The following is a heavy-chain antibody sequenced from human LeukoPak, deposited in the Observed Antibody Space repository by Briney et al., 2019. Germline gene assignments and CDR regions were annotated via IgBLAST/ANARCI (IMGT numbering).Heavy chain of an antibody. CDR1: GGPISSYY. Sequence: SETLSLTCTVSGGPISSYYWSWIRQPPGKGLEWIGYIYHSGSTYYNPSLKSRVTISVDRSKNQFSLKLSSVTAADTAVYYCASRRGGYYDSSGPPDYWGQGTLVTVSS. D-gene: IGHD3-22*01. V-gene: IGHV4-59*12. J-gene: IGHJ4*02. CDR3: ASRRGGYYDSSGPPDY. CDR2: IYHSGST.